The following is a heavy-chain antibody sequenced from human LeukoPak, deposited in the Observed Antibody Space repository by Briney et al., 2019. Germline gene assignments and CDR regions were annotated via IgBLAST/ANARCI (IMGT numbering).Heavy chain of an antibody. CDR1: GGTFSSYA. Sequence: SVKVSCKASGGTFSSYAISWVRQAPGQGLEWMGGIIPIFGTANYAQKFQGRVTITTDESTSTAYMELSSLRSEDTAVYYCARHSNSWYSGHYMDVWGKGTTVTVSS. V-gene: IGHV1-69*05. D-gene: IGHD6-13*01. J-gene: IGHJ6*03. CDR3: ARHSNSWYSGHYMDV. CDR2: IIPIFGTA.